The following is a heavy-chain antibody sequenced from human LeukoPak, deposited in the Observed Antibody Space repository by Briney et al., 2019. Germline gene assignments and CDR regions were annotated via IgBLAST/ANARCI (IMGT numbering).Heavy chain of an antibody. D-gene: IGHD6-19*01. J-gene: IGHJ4*02. Sequence: GGSLRLSCAASGFTFSSYAMSWVRQAPGKGLEWVSAISGSGGSTYYADSVKGRFTISRDNSKNTLYLQMNSLRAEDTAVYYCAKDHYSSGWYHTPFDYWGQGTLVTVSS. V-gene: IGHV3-23*01. CDR2: ISGSGGST. CDR3: AKDHYSSGWYHTPFDY. CDR1: GFTFSSYA.